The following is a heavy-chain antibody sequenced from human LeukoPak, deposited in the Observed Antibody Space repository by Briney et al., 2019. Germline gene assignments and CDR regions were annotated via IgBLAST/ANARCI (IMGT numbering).Heavy chain of an antibody. D-gene: IGHD2-8*01. CDR2: ISDNAGDQ. Sequence: GGSLRLFCTASGLMFRSYGMNWVRQAPGKGLEWVAFISDNAGDQYYGDTVRGRATVSRDNVRKALFLQIDSLRPEDTAVYYCVKDSEEMVPRGYLDYWGKGTLVTVSS. CDR3: VKDSEEMVPRGYLDY. J-gene: IGHJ4*02. V-gene: IGHV3-30*02. CDR1: GLMFRSYG.